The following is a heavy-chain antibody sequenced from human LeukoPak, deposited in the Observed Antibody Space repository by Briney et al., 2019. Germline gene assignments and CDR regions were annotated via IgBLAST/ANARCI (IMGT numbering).Heavy chain of an antibody. J-gene: IGHJ2*01. CDR2: IYYSGST. Sequence: SETLSLTCTVSGGSISSSSYYWGWIRQPPGKGLEWIGSIYYSGSTYYNPSLKSRVTISVDTSKNQFSLKLSSVTAADTAVYYCARVVAVAALWYFDLWGRGTLVTVSS. CDR1: GGSISSSSYY. V-gene: IGHV4-39*07. CDR3: ARVVAVAALWYFDL. D-gene: IGHD6-19*01.